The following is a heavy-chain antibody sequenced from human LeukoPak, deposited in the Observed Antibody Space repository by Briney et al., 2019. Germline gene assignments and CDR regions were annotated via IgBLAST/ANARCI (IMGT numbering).Heavy chain of an antibody. Sequence: PSETLSLTCAVYGGSFSGYCWSWIRQPPGKGLEWIGEINHSGSTNYNPSLKSRVTISVDTSKNQFSLKLSSVTAADTAVYYCARGDSSGYFDYWGQGTLVTVSS. V-gene: IGHV4-34*01. CDR1: GGSFSGYC. J-gene: IGHJ4*02. CDR2: INHSGST. D-gene: IGHD3-22*01. CDR3: ARGDSSGYFDY.